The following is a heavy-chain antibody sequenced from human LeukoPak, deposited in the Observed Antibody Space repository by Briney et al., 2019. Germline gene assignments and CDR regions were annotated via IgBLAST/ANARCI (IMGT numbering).Heavy chain of an antibody. J-gene: IGHJ4*02. D-gene: IGHD3-10*01. CDR2: IIPIFGTA. Sequence: ASVKVSCKASGGTFSSYAISWVRQAPGQGLEWMGGIIPIFGTANYAQKFQGRVTITTDESTSTAYMELSSLRSEDTAVYYCARSPYYYGSGTTMGYFDYWGQGTLVTVSS. CDR3: ARSPYYYGSGTTMGYFDY. CDR1: GGTFSSYA. V-gene: IGHV1-69*05.